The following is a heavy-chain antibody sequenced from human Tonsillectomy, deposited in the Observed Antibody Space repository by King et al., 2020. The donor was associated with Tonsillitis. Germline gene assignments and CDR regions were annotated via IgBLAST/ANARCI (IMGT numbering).Heavy chain of an antibody. V-gene: IGHV3-21*01. J-gene: IGHJ4*02. CDR3: AGGFFGDYLFDY. CDR1: GFTFSSYS. CDR2: ISSSSSYI. Sequence: VQLVQSGGGLVKPGGSLRLSCAASGFTFSSYSMNWVRQAPGKGLEWVSSISSSSSYIYYADSVKGRFTISRDNAKNSLYLQMNSLRAEDTAVYYCAGGFFGDYLFDYWGQGTLVTVSS. D-gene: IGHD4-17*01.